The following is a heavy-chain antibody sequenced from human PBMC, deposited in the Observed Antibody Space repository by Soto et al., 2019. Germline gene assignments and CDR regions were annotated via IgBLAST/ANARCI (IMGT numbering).Heavy chain of an antibody. CDR3: AKGSHSGSYEWLDY. J-gene: IGHJ4*02. CDR1: GFTFSSYG. Sequence: GGSLRLSCAASGFTFSSYGMHWVRQAPGKGLEWVAVISYDGSNKYYVDSVKGRFTISRDNSKNTLYLQMNSPRPEDTAVYYCAKGSHSGSYEWLDYWGQGILVTVSS. CDR2: ISYDGSNK. V-gene: IGHV3-30*18. D-gene: IGHD1-26*01.